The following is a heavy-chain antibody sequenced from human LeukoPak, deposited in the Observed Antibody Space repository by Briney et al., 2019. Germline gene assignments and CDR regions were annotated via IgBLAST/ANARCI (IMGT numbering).Heavy chain of an antibody. CDR3: ARGRIQLWSPRGVFDY. D-gene: IGHD5-18*01. J-gene: IGHJ4*02. CDR1: GGSFSGYY. CDR2: INHSGST. V-gene: IGHV4-34*01. Sequence: SETLSLTCAVYGGSFSGYYWSWIRQPPGKGLEWIGEINHSGSTNYNPSLKSRVTISVDTSKNHFSLKLTSVTAADTAVYYCARGRIQLWSPRGVFDYWGQGTLVTVSS.